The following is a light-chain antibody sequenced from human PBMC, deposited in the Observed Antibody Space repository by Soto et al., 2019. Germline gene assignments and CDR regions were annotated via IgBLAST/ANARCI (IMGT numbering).Light chain of an antibody. CDR2: GAS. CDR3: QHYGSSPLT. Sequence: EIVLTQSPGTLSLSPGGRATLSCRASQRISSSHLAWYLQKPGQAPRLLIYGASNRATGIPDRFSGSGSGTDFTLSISRLEPEDFAVYYCQHYGSSPLTFGGGTKVEIK. CDR1: QRISSSH. J-gene: IGKJ4*01. V-gene: IGKV3-20*01.